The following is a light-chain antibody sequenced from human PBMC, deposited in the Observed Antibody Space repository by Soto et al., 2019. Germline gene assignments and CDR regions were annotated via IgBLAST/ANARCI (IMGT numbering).Light chain of an antibody. V-gene: IGLV1-47*02. Sequence: QTVVPQPPSASGTPGPKVTISCSGSSSNIEVNYVYWYQHLPGTAPKLLIYNTYERPSGVPDRFSGSKSGTSASLAISGLRSEDEADYFWAVWNNRPSGSWVFGGGTKLTVL. CDR3: AVWNNRPSGSWV. CDR1: SSNIEVNY. CDR2: NTY. J-gene: IGLJ3*02.